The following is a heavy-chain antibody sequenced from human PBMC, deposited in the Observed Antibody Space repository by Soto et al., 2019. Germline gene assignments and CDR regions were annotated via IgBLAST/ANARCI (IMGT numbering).Heavy chain of an antibody. Sequence: GGSLRLSCAASGFTFSSYAMGWVRQGPGKGLGWVAVVSIGGSTHYADSVRGRFAISRDNSKNTLSLQMNSLTAEDTAVYFCAKRRGAGGHFDYWGQGALVTVSS. CDR2: VSIGGST. CDR1: GFTFSSYA. D-gene: IGHD2-15*01. CDR3: AKRRGAGGHFDY. J-gene: IGHJ4*02. V-gene: IGHV3-23*01.